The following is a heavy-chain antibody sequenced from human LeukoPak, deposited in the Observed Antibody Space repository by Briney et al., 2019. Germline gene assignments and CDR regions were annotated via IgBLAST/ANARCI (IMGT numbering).Heavy chain of an antibody. D-gene: IGHD3-3*01. J-gene: IGHJ5*02. CDR1: GGSISSSSYY. Sequence: KSSETLSLTCTVSGGSISSSSYYWGWIRQPPGKGLEWIGSIYYSGSTNYNPSLKSRVTISVDTSKNQFSLKLSSVTAADTAVYYCARLRSGDGDWFDPWGQGTLVTVSS. CDR2: IYYSGST. CDR3: ARLRSGDGDWFDP. V-gene: IGHV4-39*07.